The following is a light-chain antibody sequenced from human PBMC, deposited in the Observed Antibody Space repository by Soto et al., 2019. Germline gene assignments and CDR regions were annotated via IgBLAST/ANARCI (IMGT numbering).Light chain of an antibody. Sequence: EIVLTQSPATLSLSPGERATLSCRASQSLSGSRLAWYQQKPGLGPRVLVYGASSRAPGIPDRFSGSGSGTDFTLTISRLKPEDFAVYYCQQYSNLPLTFGGGTKVDVK. CDR2: GAS. J-gene: IGKJ4*01. CDR1: QSLSGSR. V-gene: IGKV3-20*01. CDR3: QQYSNLPLT.